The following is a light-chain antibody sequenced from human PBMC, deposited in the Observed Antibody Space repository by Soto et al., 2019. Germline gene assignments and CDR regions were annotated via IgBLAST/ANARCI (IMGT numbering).Light chain of an antibody. CDR2: SPS. Sequence: EAVLTQSPDTLSLSPGERATLSCTASQSLTRNYFAWYPQKPGQAPRPLFHSPSSRATGIPDRFSASESGTDFNLTISSLEAEDFAVYYCQKYGTSRYTFGQGTKLQIK. CDR1: QSLTRNY. J-gene: IGKJ2*01. CDR3: QKYGTSRYT. V-gene: IGKV3-20*01.